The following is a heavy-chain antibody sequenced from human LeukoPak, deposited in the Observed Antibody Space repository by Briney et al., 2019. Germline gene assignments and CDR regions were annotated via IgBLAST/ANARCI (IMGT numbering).Heavy chain of an antibody. CDR2: IYSGGST. J-gene: IGHJ5*02. Sequence: HPGGSLRLSCAASGFTVSSNYMSWVRQAPGKGLEWVSVIYSGGSTYYADSVKGRLTISRDDSKNTLYLQINSLRAEDTAVYYCAKDLGRNSISGTTAWGQGTLVTVSS. D-gene: IGHD1-20*01. CDR3: AKDLGRNSISGTTA. CDR1: GFTVSSNY. V-gene: IGHV3-53*01.